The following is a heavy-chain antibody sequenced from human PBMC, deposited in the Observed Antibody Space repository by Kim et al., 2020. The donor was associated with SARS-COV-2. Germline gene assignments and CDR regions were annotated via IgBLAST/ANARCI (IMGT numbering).Heavy chain of an antibody. CDR3: TRARGEWELHYFDY. CDR2: ISVTSYFI. Sequence: GGSLRLSCVASGFRFSSYNVNWVRQAPGKGLEWVSSISVTSYFIYYPDSVKGRFTISRDNAKDSLYLQMNDLKPDDTAIYYCTRARGEWELHYFDYWGQGTPVTVSS. CDR1: GFRFSSYN. J-gene: IGHJ4*02. V-gene: IGHV3-21*01. D-gene: IGHD1-26*01.